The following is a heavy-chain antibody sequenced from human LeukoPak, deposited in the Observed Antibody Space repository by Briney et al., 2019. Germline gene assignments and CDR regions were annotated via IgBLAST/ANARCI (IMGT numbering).Heavy chain of an antibody. J-gene: IGHJ6*04. V-gene: IGHV1-2*04. CDR1: GYTFTGYY. CDR2: INPNSGGT. Sequence: ASVKVSCKASGYTFTGYYMHWVRQALGQGLEWMGWINPNSGGTNYAQKFQGWVTMTRDTSISTAYMELSRLRSDDTAVYYCARGRGGTMVRGEYGMDVWGKGTTVTVSS. CDR3: ARGRGGTMVRGEYGMDV. D-gene: IGHD3-10*01.